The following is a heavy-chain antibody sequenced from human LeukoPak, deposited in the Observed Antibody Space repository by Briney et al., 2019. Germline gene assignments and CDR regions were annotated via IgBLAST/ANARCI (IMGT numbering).Heavy chain of an antibody. CDR1: GGPFSGYY. V-gene: IGHV4-34*01. CDR2: INHSGST. CDR3: ARGRSELLWFGELFAYFDY. J-gene: IGHJ4*02. Sequence: SETLSLTCAVYGGPFSGYYWSWIRQPPGKGLEWIGEINHSGSTNYNPSLKSRVTISVDTSKNQFSLKLSSVTAADTAVYYCARGRSELLWFGELFAYFDYWGQGTLVTVSS. D-gene: IGHD3-10*01.